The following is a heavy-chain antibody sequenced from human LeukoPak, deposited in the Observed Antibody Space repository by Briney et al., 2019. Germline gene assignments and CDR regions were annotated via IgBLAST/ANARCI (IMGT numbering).Heavy chain of an antibody. D-gene: IGHD6-13*01. CDR3: AREGAAAEVPYNWFDP. CDR1: GFSVSTNY. Sequence: GGSLRLSCAASGFSVSTNYMTWVRQAPGRGLEWVSVIYSGGNTYSADSVKGRFTISRDNSKNTLYLQMGSLRAEDMAVYYCAREGAAAEVPYNWFDPWGQGTLVTVSS. J-gene: IGHJ5*02. CDR2: IYSGGNT. V-gene: IGHV3-66*01.